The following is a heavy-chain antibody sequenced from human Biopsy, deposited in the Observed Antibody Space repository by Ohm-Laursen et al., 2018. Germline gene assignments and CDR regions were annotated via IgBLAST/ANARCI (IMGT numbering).Heavy chain of an antibody. J-gene: IGHJ5*02. CDR3: ARDRGYYSDRTVPGYFDL. CDR2: VYYTGST. D-gene: IGHD3-22*01. CDR1: GDSISSYY. V-gene: IGHV4-59*01. Sequence: PSQTLSLTCSVSGDSISSYYWSWIRQPPGKGLQWIGYVYYTGSTDYNPSLQSRVTISVDMSRNHFSLRLRSVTPADTAIYYCARDRGYYSDRTVPGYFDLWGQGTLVTVSS.